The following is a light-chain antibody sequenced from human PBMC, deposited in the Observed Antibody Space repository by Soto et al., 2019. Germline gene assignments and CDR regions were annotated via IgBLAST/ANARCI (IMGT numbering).Light chain of an antibody. Sequence: EIVMTQSPVTLSVSPGETATLSCRASQSVSSNVAWYQQKPGQAPRLLIYGASTRAAGISPRFSGSGSGTEFTFTISSLQSEDFAVYYCQQHNNWPPWTFGQGTKV. V-gene: IGKV3-15*01. CDR1: QSVSSN. CDR2: GAS. CDR3: QQHNNWPPWT. J-gene: IGKJ1*01.